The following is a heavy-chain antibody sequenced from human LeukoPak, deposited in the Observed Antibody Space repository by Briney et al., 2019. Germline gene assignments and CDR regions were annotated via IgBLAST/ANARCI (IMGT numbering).Heavy chain of an antibody. CDR2: ISHIGST. CDR1: GASISGHY. J-gene: IGHJ3*02. CDR3: ARDRISINALDM. D-gene: IGHD1-14*01. Sequence: SETLSLTCTVSGASISGHYLTWIRQPPGKGLEWIGYISHIGSTNYNPSLKSRVTISVDTSKNQFSLKLASVTAADTAVYYCARDRISINALDMWGQGTMVTVSS. V-gene: IGHV4-59*11.